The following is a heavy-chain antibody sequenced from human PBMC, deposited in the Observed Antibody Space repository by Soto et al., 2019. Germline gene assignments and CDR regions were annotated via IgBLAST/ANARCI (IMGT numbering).Heavy chain of an antibody. CDR1: GGSISSYY. CDR3: ARSVAGDYYYYMDV. CDR2: IYYSGST. V-gene: IGHV4-59*08. J-gene: IGHJ6*03. Sequence: SETLSLTCTVSGGSISSYYWSWIRQSPGKGLEWIGYIYYSGSTNYNPSLKSRVTISVDTSKNQFSLKLSSVTAADTAVYYCARSVAGDYYYYMDVWGKGTTVTV. D-gene: IGHD6-19*01.